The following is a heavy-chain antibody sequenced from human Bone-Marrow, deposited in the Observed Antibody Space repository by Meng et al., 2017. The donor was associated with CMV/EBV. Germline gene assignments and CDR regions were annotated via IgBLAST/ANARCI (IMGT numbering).Heavy chain of an antibody. CDR2: IYSGGST. CDR3: ATERRITVFGVVIPYYYFDY. J-gene: IGHJ4*02. V-gene: IGHV3-66*02. CDR1: GFTVSSNY. Sequence: GESLKISCAASGFTVSSNYMSWVRQAPGKGLEWVSVIYSGGSTYYADSVKGRFNISRDNSKNKLYLQMNSLRAEDTAVYYCATERRITVFGVVIPYYYFDYWGQGTLVTVSS. D-gene: IGHD3-3*01.